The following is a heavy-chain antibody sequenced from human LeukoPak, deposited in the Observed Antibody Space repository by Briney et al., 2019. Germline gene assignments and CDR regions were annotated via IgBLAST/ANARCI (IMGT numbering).Heavy chain of an antibody. CDR2: IYTSGST. CDR1: GGSISSYY. Sequence: SETLSLTCTVSGGSISSYYWSWIRQPAGKGLEWIGRIYTSGSTNYNPSLKSRVTMSADTSKNQFSLKLSSVTAADTAVYYCARDLDWSFRNDAFDIWGQGTMVTVSS. V-gene: IGHV4-4*07. J-gene: IGHJ3*02. CDR3: ARDLDWSFRNDAFDI. D-gene: IGHD3-9*01.